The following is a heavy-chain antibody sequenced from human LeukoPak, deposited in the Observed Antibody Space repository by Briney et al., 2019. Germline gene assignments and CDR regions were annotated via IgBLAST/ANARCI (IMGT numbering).Heavy chain of an antibody. J-gene: IGHJ4*02. Sequence: GGSLRLSCAASGFTFSSYWMSWVRQAPGKGLEWVANIKQDGSEKYYVDSVKGRFTISRDNAKNSLYLQMNSLRAGDTAVYYCARDLYGDYEGYWGQGTLVTVSS. CDR1: GFTFSSYW. D-gene: IGHD4-17*01. CDR2: IKQDGSEK. V-gene: IGHV3-7*03. CDR3: ARDLYGDYEGY.